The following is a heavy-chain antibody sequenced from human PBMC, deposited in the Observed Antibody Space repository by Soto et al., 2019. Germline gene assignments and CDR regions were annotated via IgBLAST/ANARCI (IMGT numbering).Heavy chain of an antibody. J-gene: IGHJ4*02. D-gene: IGHD5-12*01. CDR2: IIPIFNSA. CDR3: AREVTVASYSFDF. V-gene: IGHV1-69*01. CDR1: GGTFNNYA. Sequence: QVQLVQSGAEVKRPGSSVKVSCKASGGTFNNYALSWVRKAPGQGLEWVGGIIPIFNSANYAQKFQGRVTITADDFTSTAYMELRSLRPDDTAVYYCAREVTVASYSFDFWGQGTLVTVSS.